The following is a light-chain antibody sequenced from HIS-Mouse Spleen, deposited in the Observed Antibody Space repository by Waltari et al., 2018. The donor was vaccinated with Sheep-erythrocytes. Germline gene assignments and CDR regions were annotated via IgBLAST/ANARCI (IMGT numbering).Light chain of an antibody. CDR1: QGIGSY. CDR3: QQYYSFPLT. CDR2: AAS. J-gene: IGKJ4*01. Sequence: AIWMTHSPSLLSASTGDRVTISCRMSQGIGSYLAWYQQKPGKAPELLIYAASTLQSGVPSRFSGSGSGTDFTLTISCLQSEDFATYYCQQYYSFPLTFGGGTKVEIK. V-gene: IGKV1D-8*02.